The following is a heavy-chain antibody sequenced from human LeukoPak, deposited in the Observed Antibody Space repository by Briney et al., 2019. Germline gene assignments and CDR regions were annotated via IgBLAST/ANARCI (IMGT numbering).Heavy chain of an antibody. CDR3: ARDSLPDSGWKTHYYYYYMDV. J-gene: IGHJ6*03. Sequence: PGGSLRLSCAASGFTVSSNYMSWVRQAPGKGLEWVSVIYSGGSTYYADSVKGRFTISRDNAKNSLYLQMNSLRAEDTAVYYCARDSLPDSGWKTHYYYYYMDVWGKGTTVTVSS. CDR1: GFTVSSNY. D-gene: IGHD6-19*01. CDR2: IYSGGST. V-gene: IGHV3-53*01.